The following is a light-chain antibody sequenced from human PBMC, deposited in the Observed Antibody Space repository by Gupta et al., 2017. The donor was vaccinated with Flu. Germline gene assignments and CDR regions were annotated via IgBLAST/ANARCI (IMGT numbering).Light chain of an antibody. CDR1: SSDAGSFNV. Sequence: SITISCTGTSSDAGSFNVVSWYQQHPGKAPKLIIYEARKRPSGVSNRFSGAKSGNTASLTISGLQAEDEADYFCCSYAGSDLYVFGTGTAVTIL. V-gene: IGLV2-23*01. CDR3: CSYAGSDLYV. J-gene: IGLJ1*01. CDR2: EAR.